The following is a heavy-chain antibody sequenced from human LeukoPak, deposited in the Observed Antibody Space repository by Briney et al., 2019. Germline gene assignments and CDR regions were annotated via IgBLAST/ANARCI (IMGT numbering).Heavy chain of an antibody. D-gene: IGHD6-19*01. CDR3: ARIAVAGSGDY. J-gene: IGHJ4*02. Sequence: GGSLRLSCAASGFTFSSYSMNWVRQAPGKGLEWVSSISSSSSYIYYADSVKGRFTISRDNAKNSLYPQMNSLRAEDTAVYYCARIAVAGSGDYWGQGTLVTVSS. V-gene: IGHV3-21*01. CDR1: GFTFSSYS. CDR2: ISSSSSYI.